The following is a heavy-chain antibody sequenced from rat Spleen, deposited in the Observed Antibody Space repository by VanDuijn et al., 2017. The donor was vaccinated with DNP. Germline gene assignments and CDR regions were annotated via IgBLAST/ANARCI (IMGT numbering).Heavy chain of an antibody. J-gene: IGHJ4*01. Sequence: EVQLVESGGGLVQPGNSLKLSCAASGFTFSDYAMAWVRQSPKKGLEWVATIIYDGSSTYYRDSVKGRFTISRDNAKSTLYLQMDSLRSEDTATYYCATPQMDAWGQGTSVTVSS. V-gene: IGHV5S10*01. CDR1: GFTFSDYA. CDR2: IIYDGSST. CDR3: ATPQMDA.